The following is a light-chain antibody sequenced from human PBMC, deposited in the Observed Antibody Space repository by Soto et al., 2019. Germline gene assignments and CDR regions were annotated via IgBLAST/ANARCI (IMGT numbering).Light chain of an antibody. Sequence: ALTQPPSASGSPGQSVTISCTGTSSDVGAYNYVSWYQQHAGKAPKLVIYEVTKRPSGVPDRFSGSKSANTASLTVSGLQAEDEADYYCSPFASSNTWVFGGGTKLTVL. CDR1: SSDVGAYNY. CDR2: EVT. J-gene: IGLJ3*02. CDR3: SPFASSNTWV. V-gene: IGLV2-8*01.